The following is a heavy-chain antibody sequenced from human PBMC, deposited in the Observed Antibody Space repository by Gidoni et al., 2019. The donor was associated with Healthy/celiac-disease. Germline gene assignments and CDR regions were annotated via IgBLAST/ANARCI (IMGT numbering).Heavy chain of an antibody. Sequence: EVQLLESGGGLVQPGGSLRLACAASGFTCSSYAMRWVRQAPGKGLEWVSAISGSGGSTYYADSVKGRFTISRYNSKNTLYLQMNSLRAEDTAVYYCAKDLDIVVVVAASIFDYWGQGTLVTVSS. CDR2: ISGSGGST. CDR1: GFTCSSYA. D-gene: IGHD2-15*01. J-gene: IGHJ4*02. CDR3: AKDLDIVVVVAASIFDY. V-gene: IGHV3-23*01.